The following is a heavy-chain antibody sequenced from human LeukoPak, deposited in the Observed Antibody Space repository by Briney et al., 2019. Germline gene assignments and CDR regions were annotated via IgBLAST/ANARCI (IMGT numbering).Heavy chain of an antibody. J-gene: IGHJ4*02. V-gene: IGHV4-59*01. D-gene: IGHD2-2*01. CDR2: IYYSGST. CDR3: AREYCSSTSCYIDY. CDR1: GGSISSYY. Sequence: SETLSLTCTVSGGSISSYYWSWIRQPPGKGLEWIGYIYYSGSTNYNPSLKSRVTISVDTSKNQFSLRLSSVTAADTAVYYCAREYCSSTSCYIDYWGQGTLVTVSS.